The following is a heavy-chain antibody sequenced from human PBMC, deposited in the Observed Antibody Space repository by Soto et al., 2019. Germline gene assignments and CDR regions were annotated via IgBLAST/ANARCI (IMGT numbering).Heavy chain of an antibody. V-gene: IGHV1-46*03. J-gene: IGHJ5*02. D-gene: IGHD6-13*01. CDR3: ARGRARIAAAAQKGFDP. CDR2: INPSGGST. CDR1: GYTFTSYY. Sequence: ASVKVSCKASGYTFTSYYMHWVRQAPGQGLEWMGIINPSGGSTSYAQKFQGRVTMTRDTSTSTVYMELSSLRSEDTAVYYCARGRARIAAAAQKGFDPWGQGTLVTVSS.